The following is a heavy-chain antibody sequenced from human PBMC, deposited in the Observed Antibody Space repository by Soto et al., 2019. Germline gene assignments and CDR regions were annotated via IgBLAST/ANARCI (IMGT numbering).Heavy chain of an antibody. CDR1: GGPFSSYA. Sequence: GASVKVSCKASGGPFSSYAISWVRQAPGQGLEWMGGIIPIFGTANYAQKFQGRVTITADKYTSTAYMELSSLRSEDTAVYYCASQGGLRFLEWLSYTGDWFDPWGQGTLVTVSS. V-gene: IGHV1-69*06. J-gene: IGHJ5*02. CDR3: ASQGGLRFLEWLSYTGDWFDP. CDR2: IIPIFGTA. D-gene: IGHD3-3*01.